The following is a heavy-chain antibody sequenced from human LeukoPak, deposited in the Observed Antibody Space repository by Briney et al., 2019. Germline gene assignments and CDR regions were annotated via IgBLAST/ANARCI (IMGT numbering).Heavy chain of an antibody. CDR1: GGSFSGYY. J-gene: IGHJ3*02. CDR2: INHSGST. CDR3: ARSYDSSGQSDAFDI. D-gene: IGHD3-22*01. Sequence: SETLSLTCAVYGGSFSGYYWSWIRQPPGKGLEWIGEINHSGSTNYSPSLKSRVTISVDTSKNQFSLKLSSVTAADTAVYYCARSYDSSGQSDAFDIWGQGTMVTVSS. V-gene: IGHV4-34*01.